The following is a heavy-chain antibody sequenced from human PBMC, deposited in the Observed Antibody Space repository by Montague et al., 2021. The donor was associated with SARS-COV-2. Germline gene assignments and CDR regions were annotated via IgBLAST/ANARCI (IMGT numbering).Heavy chain of an antibody. CDR3: ARDPPSNWNYDQELDY. CDR2: IWYDGSNK. J-gene: IGHJ4*02. Sequence: LRLSCAASGFTFSSYGMHWVRQAPGKGLEWVAVIWYDGSNKYYADSVKGRFTIPRDNSKNTLYLQMNSLRAEDTAVYYCARDPPSNWNYDQELDYWGQGTLVTVSS. V-gene: IGHV3-33*01. D-gene: IGHD1-7*01. CDR1: GFTFSSYG.